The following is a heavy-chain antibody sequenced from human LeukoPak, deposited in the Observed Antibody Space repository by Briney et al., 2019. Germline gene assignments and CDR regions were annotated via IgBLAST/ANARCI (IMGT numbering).Heavy chain of an antibody. CDR2: INHSGST. CDR1: GESFTTFY. D-gene: IGHD3-22*01. CDR3: ARLYYDSSGYYYYYYMDV. Sequence: PSETLSLTCAVYGESFTTFYWGWIRQPPGKGLEWIGEINHSGSTNYNPSLKSRVAISVDTSKNQFSLKLSSVTAADTAVYYCARLYYDSSGYYYYYYMDVWGKGTTVTVSS. V-gene: IGHV4-34*01. J-gene: IGHJ6*03.